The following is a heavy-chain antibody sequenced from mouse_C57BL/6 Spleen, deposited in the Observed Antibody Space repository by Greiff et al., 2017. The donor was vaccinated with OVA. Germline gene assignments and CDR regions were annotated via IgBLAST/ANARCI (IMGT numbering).Heavy chain of an antibody. CDR3: AKMGTSACFSY. CDR1: GFSLTSYG. J-gene: IGHJ3*01. CDR2: IWGGGST. V-gene: IGHV2-9*01. D-gene: IGHD5-1*01. Sequence: VHLVESGPGLVAPSQRLSITCTVSGFSLTSYGVDWVRQPPGKGLEWLGIIWGGGSTNYNSALMSRLNISKDNSKSHVFLKMNSLHTDDTALYYCAKMGTSACFSYWGQGTLVTVSA.